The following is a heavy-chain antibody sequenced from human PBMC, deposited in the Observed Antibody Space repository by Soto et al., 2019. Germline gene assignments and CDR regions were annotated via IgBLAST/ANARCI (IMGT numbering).Heavy chain of an antibody. V-gene: IGHV3-30*18. CDR2: ISNDGSNK. CDR1: GFSFSNYG. CDR3: ANRFWNYWAFDY. Sequence: QVHLVESGGGVVQPGRSLRLSCAASGFSFSNYGMHWVRQAPGKGMEWVAFISNDGSNKYYADSVKGRFTNYKHNSKNTRFLQMNRRRAEDKAVYYCANRFWNYWAFDYWGQGTLVTVAT. J-gene: IGHJ4*02. D-gene: IGHD1-7*01.